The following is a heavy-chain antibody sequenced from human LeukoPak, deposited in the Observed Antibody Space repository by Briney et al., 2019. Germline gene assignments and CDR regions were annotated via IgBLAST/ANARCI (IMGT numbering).Heavy chain of an antibody. CDR1: GFSFKDYG. D-gene: IGHD5-24*01. J-gene: IGHJ6*02. Sequence: GGSLRLSCAATGFSFKDYGMHWVRQPPGKGLEWVSGINWEGGGTNYADSVKGRFTISRDNAKNSLYLQMTSLRPEDTALYYCAKHLSATNTYIFFGLDVWGQGTTVTVSS. V-gene: IGHV3-9*01. CDR2: INWEGGGT. CDR3: AKHLSATNTYIFFGLDV.